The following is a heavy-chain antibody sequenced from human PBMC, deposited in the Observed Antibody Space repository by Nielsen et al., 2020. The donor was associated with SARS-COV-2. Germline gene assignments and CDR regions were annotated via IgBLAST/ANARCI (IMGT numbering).Heavy chain of an antibody. D-gene: IGHD4-17*01. Sequence: KVSCKASGYTFTSYWISWVRQMPGKGLEWMGRIDPSDSYTNYSSSFQGHVTISADKSISTAYLQWSSLKASDTAMYYCARHQNIYGGYGFTCPGQDGMDVWGQGTTVTVSS. V-gene: IGHV5-10-1*01. CDR1: GYTFTSYW. CDR3: ARHQNIYGGYGFTCPGQDGMDV. J-gene: IGHJ6*02. CDR2: IDPSDSYT.